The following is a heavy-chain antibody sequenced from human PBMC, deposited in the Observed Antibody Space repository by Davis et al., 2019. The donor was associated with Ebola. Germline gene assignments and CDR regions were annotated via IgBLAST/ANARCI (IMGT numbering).Heavy chain of an antibody. Sequence: AASVKVSCKASGYTFTSYAMHWVRQAPGQRLEWMGWISAYNGNTNYAQKLQGRVTMTTDTSTSTAYMELRSLRSDDTAVYYCARVYYYYYGMDVWGQGTTVTVSS. CDR2: ISAYNGNT. CDR3: ARVYYYYYGMDV. CDR1: GYTFTSYA. V-gene: IGHV1-18*01. J-gene: IGHJ6*02.